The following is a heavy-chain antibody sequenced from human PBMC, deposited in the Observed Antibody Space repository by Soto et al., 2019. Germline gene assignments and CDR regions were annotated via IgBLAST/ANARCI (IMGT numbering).Heavy chain of an antibody. CDR2: TYYRSKWYN. D-gene: IGHD1-1*01. V-gene: IGHV6-1*01. J-gene: IGHJ3*02. CDR3: ARGFNSAIDI. CDR1: GDSVSSNNVA. Sequence: QTLSLTCVISGDSVSSNNVAWNWIRQSPSRGLEWLGRTYYRSKWYNNYAVSVKSRTTINADTSKNQFSLQLASVTPEDTAVYYCARGFNSAIDIRGQGKMLTV.